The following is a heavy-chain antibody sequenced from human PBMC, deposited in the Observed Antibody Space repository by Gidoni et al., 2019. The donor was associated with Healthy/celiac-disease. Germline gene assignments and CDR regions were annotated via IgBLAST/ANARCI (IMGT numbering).Heavy chain of an antibody. J-gene: IGHJ4*02. Sequence: GLEWIGYIYYSGSTNYNPSLKSRVTISVDTSKNQFSLKLSSVTAADTAVYYCARVRSALVPTPFDYWGQGTLVTVSS. CDR2: IYYSGST. D-gene: IGHD6-13*01. V-gene: IGHV4-59*01. CDR3: ARVRSALVPTPFDY.